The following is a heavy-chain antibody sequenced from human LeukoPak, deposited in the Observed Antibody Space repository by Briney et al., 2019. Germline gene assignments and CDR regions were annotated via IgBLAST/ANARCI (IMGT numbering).Heavy chain of an antibody. V-gene: IGHV1-8*01. D-gene: IGHD1-7*01. Sequence: GASLKVSSTAPGYTFTPSVLNWVRHARRHGLEWMGYIYPESGYTNYAQKFQGRVTMTRDTSTSTAYVELSSLTPDDTAIYYCARELRLDEHWGQGTLVAVSS. J-gene: IGHJ4*02. CDR1: GYTFTPSV. CDR2: IYPESGYT. CDR3: ARELRLDEH.